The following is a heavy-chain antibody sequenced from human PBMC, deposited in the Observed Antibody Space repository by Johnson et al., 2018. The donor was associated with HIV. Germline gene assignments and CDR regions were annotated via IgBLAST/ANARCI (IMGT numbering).Heavy chain of an antibody. J-gene: IGHJ3*02. CDR3: ARLRSPDAFDI. V-gene: IGHV3-64*01. CDR1: GFTFSNYA. D-gene: IGHD2-15*01. Sequence: VQLVESGGGVVQPGGSLRVSCAASGFTFSNYAIHWVRQAPGKGLEYVSAISGNGGSTYYANSVKGRFTISRDNSKNTLYLQMGSLRAEDMGVYYCARLRSPDAFDIWGQGTMVTVSS. CDR2: ISGNGGST.